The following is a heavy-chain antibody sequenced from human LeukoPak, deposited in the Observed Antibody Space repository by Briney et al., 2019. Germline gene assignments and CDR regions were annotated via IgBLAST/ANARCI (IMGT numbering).Heavy chain of an antibody. V-gene: IGHV3-7*01. Sequence: PGGSLRLSCAAAGFTFSSYWMSWVRQAPGKGLEWVANINQHGSEKYYVDSVKGRFTISRDSAHDSVHLQMNSLRAEDTAVYFCAKDLLFYSSSETLFDYWGQGTLVTVSS. D-gene: IGHD6-13*01. CDR1: GFTFSSYW. J-gene: IGHJ4*02. CDR3: AKDLLFYSSSETLFDY. CDR2: INQHGSEK.